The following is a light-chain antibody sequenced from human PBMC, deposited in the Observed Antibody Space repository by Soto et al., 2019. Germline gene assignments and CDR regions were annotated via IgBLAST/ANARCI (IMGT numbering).Light chain of an antibody. CDR2: EVS. CDR1: SSDVGGYNY. Sequence: QSSLTEPASLSGSPGQSLTISCTGTSSDVGGYNYVSWYQHHPGKAPKLMIFEVSYRPSGVSNRFSGSKSGNTASLTISGLQAEDEADYYCSSYTSNTTQYVFGTGTRVTVL. V-gene: IGLV2-14*01. CDR3: SSYTSNTTQYV. J-gene: IGLJ1*01.